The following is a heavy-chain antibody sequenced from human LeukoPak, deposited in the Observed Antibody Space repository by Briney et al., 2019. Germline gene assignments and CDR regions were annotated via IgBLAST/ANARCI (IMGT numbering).Heavy chain of an antibody. CDR1: GGTFSSYA. CDR2: IIPIFGTA. D-gene: IGHD3-3*01. J-gene: IGHJ6*03. V-gene: IGHV1-69*05. CDR3: ATANPADFWSGYYDYYYYMDV. Sequence: SVKVSCKASGGTFSSYAISWVRQAPGQGLEWMGGIIPIFGTANYAQKFQGRVTITTDESTSTAYMELSSLRSEDTAVYYCATANPADFWSGYYDYYYYMDVWRKGTTVTVSS.